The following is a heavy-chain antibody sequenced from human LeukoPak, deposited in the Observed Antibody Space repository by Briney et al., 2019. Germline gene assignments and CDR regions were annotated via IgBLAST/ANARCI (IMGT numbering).Heavy chain of an antibody. J-gene: IGHJ4*02. D-gene: IGHD2-15*01. V-gene: IGHV3-23*01. Sequence: GSLRLSCADSGFTFSPYALGWVRPAPGKGLEWVSSIKAGGGDPFYADSVKGRVTISRDNSKNTLFLQLNSLRAEDTAVYYCARGGHDFNPFYWWGQGTLVTVSS. CDR2: IKAGGGDP. CDR1: GFTFSPYA. CDR3: ARGGHDFNPFYW.